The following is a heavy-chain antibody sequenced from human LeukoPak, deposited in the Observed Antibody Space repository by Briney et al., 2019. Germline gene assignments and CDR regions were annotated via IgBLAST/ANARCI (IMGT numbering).Heavy chain of an antibody. D-gene: IGHD4-17*01. CDR1: GFTFSSYG. CDR2: IRNDGRNK. J-gene: IGHJ4*02. V-gene: IGHV3-30*02. Sequence: PGGSLRLSCGAPGFTFSSYGMHWVRQAPGKGLEWVAFIRNDGRNKYYADSVKGRFTISRDNAKNSLYLQMNSLRAEDTAVYYCAREGLLRSFDYWGQGTLVTVSS. CDR3: AREGLLRSFDY.